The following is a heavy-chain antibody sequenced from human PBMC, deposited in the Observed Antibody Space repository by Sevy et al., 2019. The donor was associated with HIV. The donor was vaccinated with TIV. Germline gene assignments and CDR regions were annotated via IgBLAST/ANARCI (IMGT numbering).Heavy chain of an antibody. J-gene: IGHJ4*02. CDR1: GFTFSDYA. D-gene: IGHD6-13*01. CDR2: ISHDGFNQ. CDR3: ARDRRAGYSSNWYRDFDY. V-gene: IGHV3-30*04. Sequence: GGSLRLSCAASGFTFSDYAMHWVRQAPGKGLEWVAVISHDGFNQYYADSVKGRLTISRDSSKTTLYLEMHSLRGEDTALYYCARDRRAGYSSNWYRDFDYWGQGTLVTVSS.